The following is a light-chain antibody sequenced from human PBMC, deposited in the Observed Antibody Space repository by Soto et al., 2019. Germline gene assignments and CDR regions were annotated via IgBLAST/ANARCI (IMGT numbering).Light chain of an antibody. J-gene: IGKJ1*01. CDR2: MAS. V-gene: IGKV1-5*03. CDR3: QQYNSYPWT. Sequence: DIQMTQSPSTLSASVGDRVTITCRASLSISTWLAWYQQKPGKAPKFLIYMASSLESGVPSRFSGSGSGTEFTLTISSLQPDDFATYFCQQYNSYPWTFGQGTKVEIK. CDR1: LSISTW.